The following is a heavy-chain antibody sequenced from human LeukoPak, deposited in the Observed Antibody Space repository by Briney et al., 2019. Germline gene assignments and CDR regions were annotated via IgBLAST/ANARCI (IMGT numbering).Heavy chain of an antibody. Sequence: IPSETLSLTCTVSGGSISSGNYYWSWIRQPAGKGLEWIGNIYYSGSTNYNPSLKSRVTISVDTSKNQFSLKLSSVTAADTAVYYCTRGSIAYYYMDVWGKGTTVTISS. D-gene: IGHD3-22*01. CDR1: GGSISSGNYY. CDR2: IYYSGST. V-gene: IGHV4-61*10. CDR3: TRGSIAYYYMDV. J-gene: IGHJ6*03.